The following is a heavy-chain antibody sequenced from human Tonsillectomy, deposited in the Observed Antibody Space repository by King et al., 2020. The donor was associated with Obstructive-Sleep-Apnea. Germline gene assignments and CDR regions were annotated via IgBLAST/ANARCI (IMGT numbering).Heavy chain of an antibody. CDR2: IYPGDSDT. D-gene: IGHD3-22*01. CDR1: GYSFTSYW. CDR3: ARRVAYRSSGFNWFDP. Sequence: QLVQSGAEVKKPGESLKISCKGSGYSFTSYWIGWVRQMPGKGLEWMGIIYPGDSDTRYSPSFQGQVTISADKSISTAYLQWSSLKASDTALYYCARRVAYRSSGFNWFDPWGQGTLVTVSS. V-gene: IGHV5-51*01. J-gene: IGHJ5*02.